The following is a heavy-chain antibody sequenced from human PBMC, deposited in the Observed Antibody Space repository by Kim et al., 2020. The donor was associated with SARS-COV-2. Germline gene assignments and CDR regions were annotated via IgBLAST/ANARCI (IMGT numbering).Heavy chain of an antibody. D-gene: IGHD6-13*01. CDR3: EKAGQQLVWDYFDY. V-gene: IGHV3-23*01. J-gene: IGHJ4*02. Sequence: TGAVTGRITISTDNSKNTMYLQISTLSAEDTALYYCEKAGQQLVWDYFDYWGQGTMVTVSS.